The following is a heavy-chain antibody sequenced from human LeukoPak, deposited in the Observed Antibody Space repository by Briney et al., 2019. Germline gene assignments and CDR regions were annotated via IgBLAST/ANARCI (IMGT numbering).Heavy chain of an antibody. V-gene: IGHV1-58*01. CDR3: ARAIYDSSGYYYNPLDAFDI. Sequence: SVTVSCTASGFTFTSSAVQWVRQARGQRLEWIGWIVVGSGNTNYAQKFQERVTITRDMSTSTAYMELGSLRSEDTAVYYCARAIYDSSGYYYNPLDAFDIWGQGTMVTVSS. CDR1: GFTFTSSA. CDR2: IVVGSGNT. J-gene: IGHJ3*02. D-gene: IGHD3-22*01.